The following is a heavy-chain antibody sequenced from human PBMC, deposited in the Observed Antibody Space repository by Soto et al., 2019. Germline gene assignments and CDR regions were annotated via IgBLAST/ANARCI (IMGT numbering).Heavy chain of an antibody. D-gene: IGHD1-26*01. Sequence: GWSLRLSCVAASFTFTSYAMSWVRQAPGKGLEWVAAISASGGATIHADSVKGRLTISRDNSKNTLYLQMNSLRAEDTAVYYCAKDVEGGSLFRGAFDYWGQGTQVTVSS. J-gene: IGHJ4*02. CDR3: AKDVEGGSLFRGAFDY. V-gene: IGHV3-23*01. CDR1: SFTFTSYA. CDR2: ISASGGAT.